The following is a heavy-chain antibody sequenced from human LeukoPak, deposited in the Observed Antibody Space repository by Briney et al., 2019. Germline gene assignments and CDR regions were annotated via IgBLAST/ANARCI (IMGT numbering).Heavy chain of an antibody. CDR2: IYYSGST. J-gene: IGHJ6*02. Sequence: SETLSLTCTVSGGSISSGDYFCSWIRQPPGKGLEWIGYIYYSGSTYYNPSLKSRVTISVDTSKNQFSLKLSSVTAADTAVYYCARGGAEPYYYGMDVWGQGTTATVSS. D-gene: IGHD1-26*01. V-gene: IGHV4-30-4*01. CDR3: ARGGAEPYYYGMDV. CDR1: GGSISSGDYF.